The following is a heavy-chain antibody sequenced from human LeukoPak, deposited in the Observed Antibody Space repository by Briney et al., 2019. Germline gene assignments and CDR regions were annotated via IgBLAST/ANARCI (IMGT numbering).Heavy chain of an antibody. D-gene: IGHD6-19*01. J-gene: IGHJ3*02. Sequence: SETLSLTRTVSDRSISSDYWTWTPQSAGKGLEWVGRIYSGGNTNYNPSLKSRAIMSVDTSKKQFSLKFSSVTAADTSVYYCAKGSGWYNIWGQGTMVTVS. CDR3: AKGSGWYNI. CDR1: DRSISSDY. V-gene: IGHV4-4*07. CDR2: IYSGGNT.